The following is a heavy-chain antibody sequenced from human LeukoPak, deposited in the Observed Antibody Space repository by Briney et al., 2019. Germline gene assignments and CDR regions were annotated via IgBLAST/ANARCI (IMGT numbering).Heavy chain of an antibody. CDR2: IYYSGST. J-gene: IGHJ5*02. D-gene: IGHD6-13*01. CDR1: GGSISSYY. CDR3: ARARSSWPSNWFDP. Sequence: SETLSLTCTVSGGSISSYYWSWIRQPPGKGLEWIGYIYYSGSTNYNPSLKSRVAISVDTSKNQFSLKLSSVTAADTAVYYCARARSSWPSNWFDPWGQGTLVTVSS. V-gene: IGHV4-59*01.